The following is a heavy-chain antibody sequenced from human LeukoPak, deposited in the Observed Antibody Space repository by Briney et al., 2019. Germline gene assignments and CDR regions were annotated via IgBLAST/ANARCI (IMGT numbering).Heavy chain of an antibody. V-gene: IGHV1-24*01. CDR1: GYTLTELS. CDR3: ARGAGLRGNFDY. J-gene: IGHJ4*02. Sequence: ASVKVSCKVSGYTLTELSMHWVRQAPGKGLEWMGGFDPEDGETIYAQKFQGRVTITADESTSTAYMELSSLRSEDTAVYYCARGAGLRGNFDYWGQGTLVTVSS. CDR2: FDPEDGET. D-gene: IGHD5/OR15-5a*01.